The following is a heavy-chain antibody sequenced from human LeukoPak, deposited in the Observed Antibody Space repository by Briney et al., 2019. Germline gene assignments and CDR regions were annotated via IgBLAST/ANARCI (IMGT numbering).Heavy chain of an antibody. D-gene: IGHD3-9*01. CDR1: GGSISSYY. J-gene: IGHJ5*02. CDR3: ARGRAYYDILTGYYTKNNWFDP. Sequence: SETLSLTCTVSGGSISSYYWSWIRQPAGKGLEWIGRIYTSGSTNYNPSLKSRVTISVDTSKNQFSLKLSSVTAADTAVYYCARGRAYYDILTGYYTKNNWFDPWGQGTLVTVSS. CDR2: IYTSGST. V-gene: IGHV4-4*07.